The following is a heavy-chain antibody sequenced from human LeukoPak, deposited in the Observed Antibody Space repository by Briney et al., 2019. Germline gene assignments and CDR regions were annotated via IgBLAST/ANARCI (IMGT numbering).Heavy chain of an antibody. CDR3: ATSEGGGFFDY. J-gene: IGHJ4*02. V-gene: IGHV4-38-2*01. Sequence: GSLRLSCEASGFIFGNYAMSWVRRPPGKGLEWIAIMHHTGSTHYNPSLQSRVTISIDTSKNHFSLKLRSVSAADTAIYYCATSEGGGFFDYWGQGTPVTVSS. CDR1: GFIFGNYA. CDR2: MHHTGST. D-gene: IGHD4-23*01.